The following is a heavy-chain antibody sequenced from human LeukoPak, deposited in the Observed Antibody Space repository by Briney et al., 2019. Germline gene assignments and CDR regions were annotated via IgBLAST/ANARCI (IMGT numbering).Heavy chain of an antibody. J-gene: IGHJ4*02. CDR2: VNLQGRT. Sequence: SGTLSLTCGVSGGSISKTNGWTWVSQPPGKELEWIGEVNLQGRTNYNPSLRGRVAISVDHSANHISLKLTSVTAADTAVYYCGREGGPYRGLDFSGQGTLVTVAS. D-gene: IGHD6-25*01. V-gene: IGHV4-4*02. CDR3: GREGGPYRGLDF. CDR1: GGSISKTNG.